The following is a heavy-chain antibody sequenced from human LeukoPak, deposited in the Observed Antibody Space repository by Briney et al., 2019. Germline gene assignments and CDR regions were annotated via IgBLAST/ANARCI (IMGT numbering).Heavy chain of an antibody. CDR2: ISPDGKTI. V-gene: IGHV3-74*01. J-gene: IGHJ4*02. CDR1: GFTFSRYW. D-gene: IGHD4-17*01. CDR3: ARDLREKDY. Sequence: GGSLRLSCAASGFTFSRYWMHWVRQAPGKGLVWVSRISPDGKTINYADSVKGGSTVSRDNAKNTLYLQMNSLRAEDTAVYYCARDLREKDYWGQGTLVTVSS.